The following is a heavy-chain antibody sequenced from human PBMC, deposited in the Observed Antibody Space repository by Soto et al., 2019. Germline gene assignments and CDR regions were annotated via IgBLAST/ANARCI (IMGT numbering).Heavy chain of an antibody. D-gene: IGHD6-13*01. Sequence: SETLSLTCTDSGGSISSYYWSWIRQPPGKGLEWIGYIYYSGSTNYNPSLKSRVTISVDTSKNQFSLKLSSVTAADTAGYYCARGKVGQQLALDYWGQGTLVTVSS. CDR3: ARGKVGQQLALDY. CDR1: GGSISSYY. J-gene: IGHJ4*02. V-gene: IGHV4-59*01. CDR2: IYYSGST.